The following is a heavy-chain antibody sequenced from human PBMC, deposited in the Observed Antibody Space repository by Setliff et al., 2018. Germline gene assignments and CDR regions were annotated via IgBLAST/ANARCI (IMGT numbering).Heavy chain of an antibody. CDR2: ISGSGGST. V-gene: IGHV3-23*01. Sequence: PGGSLRLSCAASGFTFTNYAMTWVRQAPGKGLQWVSAISGSGGSTYYADSVKGRFTISRDNSKSTLYLQMNSLRAEDTAVYYCAKDYGGAHSTNWYAPYYWGQGTLVTVSS. J-gene: IGHJ4*02. CDR3: AKDYGGAHSTNWYAPYY. D-gene: IGHD6-13*01. CDR1: GFTFTNYA.